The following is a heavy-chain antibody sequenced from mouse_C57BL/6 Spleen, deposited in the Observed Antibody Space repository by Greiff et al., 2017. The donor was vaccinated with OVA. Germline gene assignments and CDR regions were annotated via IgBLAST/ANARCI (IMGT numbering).Heavy chain of an antibody. CDR3: ARTTVVARYFDV. D-gene: IGHD1-1*01. CDR2: INPNNGGT. Sequence: EVQLQQSGPELVKPGASVKISCKASGYTFTDYYMNWVKQSHGKSLEWIGDINPNNGGTSYNQKFKGKATLTVDKSSSTAYMELRSLTSEDSAVDYCARTTVVARYFDVWGTGTTVTVSS. CDR1: GYTFTDYY. J-gene: IGHJ1*03. V-gene: IGHV1-26*01.